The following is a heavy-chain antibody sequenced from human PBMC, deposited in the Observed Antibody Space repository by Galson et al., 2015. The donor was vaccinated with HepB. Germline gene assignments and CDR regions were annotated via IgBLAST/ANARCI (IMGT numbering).Heavy chain of an antibody. Sequence: QSGAEVKKPGESLKISCKGSGYSFTSYWIGWVRQMPGKGLEWMGIIYPGDSDTRYSPSFQGQVTISADKSISTAYLQWSSLKASDTAMYYCARHYYDILTGYYEVGWFDPWGQGTLVTVSS. V-gene: IGHV5-51*01. J-gene: IGHJ5*02. CDR2: IYPGDSDT. CDR3: ARHYYDILTGYYEVGWFDP. CDR1: GYSFTSYW. D-gene: IGHD3-9*01.